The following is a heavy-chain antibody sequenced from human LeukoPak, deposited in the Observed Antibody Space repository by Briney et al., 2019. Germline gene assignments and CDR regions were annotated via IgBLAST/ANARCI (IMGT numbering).Heavy chain of an antibody. CDR1: GGSIRSYY. D-gene: IGHD3-10*01. Sequence: PSETLSLTCTVSGGSIRSYYWSWIRQPAGNGLEWIGRIYTSGSTYYNPSLKSRVTISVDTSKNQFSLKLSSVTAADTAVYYCARHGDYYGSGSYSSWGQGTLVTVSS. CDR2: IYTSGST. V-gene: IGHV4-4*07. J-gene: IGHJ4*02. CDR3: ARHGDYYGSGSYSS.